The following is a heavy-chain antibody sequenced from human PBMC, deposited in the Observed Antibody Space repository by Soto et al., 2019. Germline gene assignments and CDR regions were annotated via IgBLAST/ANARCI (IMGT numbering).Heavy chain of an antibody. CDR2: LSSDGNNK. CDR3: AREQEDSVWSYGKEG. V-gene: IGHV3-30-3*01. D-gene: IGHD6-6*01. J-gene: IGHJ6*01. Sequence: VGSLRLSCATSVGTFSSYAIHCVRHAPGRCLEWVAHLSSDGNNKHYADSVKGRFTISTDKSENTLYLQMTSLRVEDTAVYCCAREQEDSVWSYGKEGWRQGTMV. CDR1: VGTFSSYA.